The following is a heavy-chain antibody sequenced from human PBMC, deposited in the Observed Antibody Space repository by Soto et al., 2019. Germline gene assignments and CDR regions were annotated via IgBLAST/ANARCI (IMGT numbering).Heavy chain of an antibody. D-gene: IGHD2-2*01. J-gene: IGHJ6*03. Sequence: EVVLVESGGGLVQPGRSLRLSCAASGFNFDEYAMHWVRQGPGKGLEWVSGISWNRGTIVYADSVKGRFTISRDNAKNFLYLEMNSLGAEDTALYYCAKGYCSSANCYTYSYMDVWGKGTTVTVSS. V-gene: IGHV3-9*01. CDR1: GFNFDEYA. CDR2: ISWNRGTI. CDR3: AKGYCSSANCYTYSYMDV.